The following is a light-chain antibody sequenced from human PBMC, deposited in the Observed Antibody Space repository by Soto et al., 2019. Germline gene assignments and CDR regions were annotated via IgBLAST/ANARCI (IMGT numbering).Light chain of an antibody. CDR2: DNN. J-gene: IGLJ1*01. CDR1: SSNIGNNY. Sequence: QSVLTQPPSVSAAPGQKVTISCSGSSSNIGNNYVSWYQQLPGTAPKLLIYDNNKRPSGIPDRFSGSKSGTSATLGITGLQTGDEADYYCGTWDSSLSGGGYVFGTGTKLTVL. CDR3: GTWDSSLSGGGYV. V-gene: IGLV1-51*01.